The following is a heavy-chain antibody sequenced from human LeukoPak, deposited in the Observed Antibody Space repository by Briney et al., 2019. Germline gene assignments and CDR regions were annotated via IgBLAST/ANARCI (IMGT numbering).Heavy chain of an antibody. D-gene: IGHD5-12*01. CDR1: GFTFSSYG. V-gene: IGHV3-33*01. J-gene: IGHJ4*02. CDR2: IWYDGSNK. Sequence: GGSLGLSCAASGFTFSSYGMHWVRQAPGKGLEWVAVIWYDGSNKYYADSVKGRFTISRDNSKNTLYLQMNSLRAEDTAVYYCARDFIVATIGHFDYWGQGTLVTVSS. CDR3: ARDFIVATIGHFDY.